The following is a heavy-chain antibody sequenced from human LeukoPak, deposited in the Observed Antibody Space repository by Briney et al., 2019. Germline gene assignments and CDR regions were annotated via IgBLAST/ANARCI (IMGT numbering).Heavy chain of an antibody. D-gene: IGHD3-10*01. J-gene: IGHJ4*02. CDR3: AISQGRFGEFNPDY. V-gene: IGHV4-61*02. CDR1: GASINSGTYF. Sequence: SETLSLTCTVSGASINSGTYFWTWIRQPAGKGLEWIGRVYTSGSTNYNPSLKSRVTISVDTSKNQFSLKLSSVTAADTAVYYCAISQGRFGEFNPDYWGQGTLVTVSS. CDR2: VYTSGST.